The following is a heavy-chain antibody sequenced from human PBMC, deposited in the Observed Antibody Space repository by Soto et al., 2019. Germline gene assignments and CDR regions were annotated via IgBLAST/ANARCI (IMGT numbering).Heavy chain of an antibody. V-gene: IGHV3-30-3*01. CDR2: ISYDGSKK. D-gene: IGHD2-21*01. Sequence: LRLSCAASEFTFSNYDMHWVRQAPGKGLEWVSVISYDGSKKNYADSVKGRFTISRDNSKNSLYLQMNSLRAVDTAVYYCASEFLSRLDVWGQGTTVTVSS. J-gene: IGHJ6*02. CDR3: ASEFLSRLDV. CDR1: EFTFSNYD.